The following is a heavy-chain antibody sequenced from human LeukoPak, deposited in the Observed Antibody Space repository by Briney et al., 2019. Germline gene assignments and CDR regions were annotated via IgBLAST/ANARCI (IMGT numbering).Heavy chain of an antibody. J-gene: IGHJ5*02. CDR3: ARQKGARYCSSTSCSNWFDP. CDR1: GYSFTSYW. V-gene: IGHV5-51*01. D-gene: IGHD2-2*01. CDR2: IYPVDSDT. Sequence: GESLKISCKGSGYSFTSYWIGWVRQMPGKGLEWMGIIYPVDSDTRYSPSFQGQVTISADKSISTAYLQWSSLKASDTAMYYCARQKGARYCSSTSCSNWFDPWGQGTLVTVSS.